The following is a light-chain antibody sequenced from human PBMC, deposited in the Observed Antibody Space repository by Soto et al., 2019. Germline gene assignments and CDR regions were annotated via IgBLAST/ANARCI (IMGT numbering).Light chain of an antibody. J-gene: IGLJ2*01. Sequence: SYELTQPPSVSVAPGKTARITCGGNNIGSKSVHWYQQKPGQAPVLVIYYEIDRPSGIPERFSGSNSGNTATLTTTRVDAGDEADYYCHVWDSDSDHPVFGGGTKLTVL. V-gene: IGLV3-21*04. CDR3: HVWDSDSDHPV. CDR2: YEI. CDR1: NIGSKS.